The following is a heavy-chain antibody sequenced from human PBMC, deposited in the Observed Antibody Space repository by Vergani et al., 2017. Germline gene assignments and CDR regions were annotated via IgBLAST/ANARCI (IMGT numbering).Heavy chain of an antibody. J-gene: IGHJ4*02. CDR3: ARPGYCGDFGCKVFDS. CDR1: GYSFSSFW. D-gene: IGHD2-21*01. Sequence: EVHLVQSGAEVKKSGDSLTISCKASGYSFSSFWIGWVRQLPGKGLEWRGSIYPGDSETKYGPSFQGHVTFSADKSINTAYLQWRRLKPWDTGMYYCARPGYCGDFGCKVFDSWGEGTLVTVCS. V-gene: IGHV5-51*03. CDR2: IYPGDSET.